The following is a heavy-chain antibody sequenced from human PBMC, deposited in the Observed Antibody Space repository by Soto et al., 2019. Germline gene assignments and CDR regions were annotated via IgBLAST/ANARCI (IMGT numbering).Heavy chain of an antibody. CDR2: IKQDGSEK. Sequence: EVQLVESGGGLVQPGGSLRLSCAASGFTFSSYWMSWVRQAPGKGLEWVANIKQDGSEKYYVDSVKGRFTISRDNAKNSLYVKINGLRAGDGAVYYCAGIYYYNMDVWGKGPPVTVSS. CDR3: AGIYYYNMDV. J-gene: IGHJ6*03. CDR1: GFTFSSYW. V-gene: IGHV3-7*01.